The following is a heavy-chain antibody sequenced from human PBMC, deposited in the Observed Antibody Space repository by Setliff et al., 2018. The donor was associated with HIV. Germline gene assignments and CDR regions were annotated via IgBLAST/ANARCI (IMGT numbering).Heavy chain of an antibody. CDR3: AKDSYVVAGQYYFDY. V-gene: IGHV3-33*06. CDR2: IWYDGSNK. CDR1: GFTFSNYG. D-gene: IGHD6-19*01. J-gene: IGHJ4*02. Sequence: GGSLRLSCAASGFTFSNYGMHWVRQAPGKGLEWVAVIWYDGSNKYYADSVKGRCAISRDNSKNTLDLQMNSLRAEDTAVYYCAKDSYVVAGQYYFDYWGQGTLVTVSS.